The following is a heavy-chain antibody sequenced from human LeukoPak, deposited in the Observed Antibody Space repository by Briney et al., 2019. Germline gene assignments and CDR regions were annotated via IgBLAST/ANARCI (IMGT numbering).Heavy chain of an antibody. V-gene: IGHV4-34*01. Sequence: SETLSLTCAVYGGSFSGYYWNWIRQPPGKGLEWIGEISHSGSTNYNPSLKSRVTISVDTSKNQFSLKLSSVTAADTAVYYCARHNDAYYYDSSGYDYWGQGTLVTVSS. CDR1: GGSFSGYY. J-gene: IGHJ4*02. D-gene: IGHD3-22*01. CDR2: ISHSGST. CDR3: ARHNDAYYYDSSGYDY.